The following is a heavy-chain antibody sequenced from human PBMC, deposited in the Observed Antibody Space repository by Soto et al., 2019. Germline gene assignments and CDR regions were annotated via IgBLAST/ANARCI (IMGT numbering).Heavy chain of an antibody. Sequence: SQTLSLTCAISGDSVSSNSAAWDWIRQSPSRGLEWLGRTYYRSKWYNDYAVSVKSRITINPDTSKNQFSLLLNSVTPEDTAVYYCARSRGCTNGVCYFVSRYYYYMDVWGKGTTVTVSS. J-gene: IGHJ6*03. V-gene: IGHV6-1*01. D-gene: IGHD2-8*01. CDR2: TYYRSKWYN. CDR1: GDSVSSNSAA. CDR3: ARSRGCTNGVCYFVSRYYYYMDV.